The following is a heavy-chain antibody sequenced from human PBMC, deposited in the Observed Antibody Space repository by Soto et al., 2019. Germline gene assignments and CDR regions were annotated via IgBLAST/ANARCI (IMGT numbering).Heavy chain of an antibody. CDR3: ALGSSSSRRYYYYGMDV. CDR2: ISGSGGST. D-gene: IGHD6-13*01. Sequence: EVQLLESGGGLVQPGGSLRLSCAASGFTFSSYAMSWVRQAPGKGLEWVSAISGSGGSTYYADSVKGRFTISRDNSKNTLYLQMNSLRAEDTDVYYCALGSSSSRRYYYYGMDVWGQGTTVTVSS. CDR1: GFTFSSYA. J-gene: IGHJ6*02. V-gene: IGHV3-23*01.